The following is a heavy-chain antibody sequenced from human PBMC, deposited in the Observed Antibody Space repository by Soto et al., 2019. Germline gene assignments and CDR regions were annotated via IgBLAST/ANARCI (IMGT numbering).Heavy chain of an antibody. CDR3: AKDSDFWSGFSNYYYFGLDV. CDR2: ISWDGGST. Sequence: PGGSLRLSCAASGFTFDDYAMHWVRQTPGKGLEWVPLISWDGGSTYYADSVKGRFTISRDNSKNSLYLQMNSLRAEDTALYYCAKDSDFWSGFSNYYYFGLDVWGQGTTVTVSS. CDR1: GFTFDDYA. D-gene: IGHD3-3*01. J-gene: IGHJ6*02. V-gene: IGHV3-43D*04.